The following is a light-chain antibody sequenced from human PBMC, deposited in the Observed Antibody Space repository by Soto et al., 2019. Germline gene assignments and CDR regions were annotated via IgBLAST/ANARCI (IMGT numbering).Light chain of an antibody. V-gene: IGKV3-20*01. CDR3: QQYGSSPPIT. CDR1: QSVSSTY. CDR2: GAS. Sequence: EIVLTRAPGSMSLSPGGSVTLSCRASQSVSSTYLVWYQQKPGQAPRLLIYGASVRATGIPDRFSGSGSGTDFTLTIRRLEPEDFAVYYCQQYGSSPPITFGTGKRREI. J-gene: IGKJ5*01.